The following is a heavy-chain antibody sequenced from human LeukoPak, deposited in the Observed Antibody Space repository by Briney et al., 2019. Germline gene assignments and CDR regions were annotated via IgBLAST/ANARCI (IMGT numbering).Heavy chain of an antibody. D-gene: IGHD3-10*01. J-gene: IGHJ5*02. V-gene: IGHV7-4-1*02. CDR1: GYTFTSYA. Sequence: ASVKVSCKASGYTFTSYAMNWVRQAPGQGLEWMGWINTNTGNPTYAQGFTGRFVFSLDTSVITAYLQISSLQAEDTAVYYCARVTPTAYYYGSGSSKYNWFDHWGQGTPVIVSS. CDR3: ARVTPTAYYYGSGSSKYNWFDH. CDR2: INTNTGNP.